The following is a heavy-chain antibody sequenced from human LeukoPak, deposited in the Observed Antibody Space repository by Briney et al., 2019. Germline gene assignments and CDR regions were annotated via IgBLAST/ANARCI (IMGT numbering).Heavy chain of an antibody. CDR1: GFTFSTYV. Sequence: RGSLRLSCSVSGFTFSTYVMHWVRQAPGKGLEYVSAISSNGDNTYYTDSVKGRFTISRDNSKNTLYLQMSSLRADDTAVYYCVRGTGYWGQGTLVTVSS. J-gene: IGHJ4*02. CDR3: VRGTGY. CDR2: ISSNGDNT. V-gene: IGHV3-64D*06.